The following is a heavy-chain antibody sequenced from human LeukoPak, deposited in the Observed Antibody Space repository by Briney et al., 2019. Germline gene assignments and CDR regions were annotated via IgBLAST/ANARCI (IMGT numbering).Heavy chain of an antibody. V-gene: IGHV3-23*01. CDR1: GFTFSSYA. CDR2: ISGSGGNT. Sequence: GGSLRLSCAASGFTFSSYAMSWVRQAPGKGLEWVSAISGSGGNTYYADSVKGRFTISRDNSRNTLYLQMNSLRAEDTAVYYCAKDRVVSAYYYYYGMDVWGQGTTVTVSS. J-gene: IGHJ6*02. D-gene: IGHD2-2*01. CDR3: AKDRVVSAYYYYYGMDV.